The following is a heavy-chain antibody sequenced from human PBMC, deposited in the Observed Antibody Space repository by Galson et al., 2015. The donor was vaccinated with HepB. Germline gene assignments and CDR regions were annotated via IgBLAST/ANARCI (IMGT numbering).Heavy chain of an antibody. V-gene: IGHV3-21*04. CDR3: ARVRRLRGYSSSWYDY. Sequence: SLRLSCAASGFTFSSYAMHWVRQAPGKGLEWVSSISSSSSYIYYADSVKGRFTISRDNAKNSLYLQMNSLRAEDTAVYYCARVRRLRGYSSSWYDYWGQGTLVTVSS. J-gene: IGHJ4*02. D-gene: IGHD6-13*01. CDR2: ISSSSSYI. CDR1: GFTFSSYA.